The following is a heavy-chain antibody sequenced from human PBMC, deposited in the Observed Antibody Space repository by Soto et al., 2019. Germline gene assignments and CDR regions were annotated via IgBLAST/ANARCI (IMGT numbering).Heavy chain of an antibody. CDR2: ISYDGSRQ. Sequence: QVQLVESGGGVVQPGRSLRLSCAASGFTFSIYGMHWVRQAPGKGLEWVAHISYDGSRQYYADSVKGRFTISRDNSKSTLSLQMNSLRPEDTALYFCARGDLGIPIAASGMDVWGQGTTVIASS. CDR1: GFTFSIYG. D-gene: IGHD2-21*01. V-gene: IGHV3-30*03. CDR3: ARGDLGIPIAASGMDV. J-gene: IGHJ6*02.